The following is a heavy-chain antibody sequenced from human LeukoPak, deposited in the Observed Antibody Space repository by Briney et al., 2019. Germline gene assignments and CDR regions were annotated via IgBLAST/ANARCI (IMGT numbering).Heavy chain of an antibody. CDR3: ARATGYCSSTSCYGYYYYYMDV. D-gene: IGHD2-2*01. CDR2: IYYSGST. V-gene: IGHV4-59*01. CDR1: GGAISSYH. J-gene: IGHJ6*03. Sequence: SETLSLTCTVSGGAISSYHWSWIRQPAGKGLEWIGYIYYSGSTNYNPSLKSRVTISVDTSKNQFSLKLSSVTAADTAVYYCARATGYCSSTSCYGYYYYYMDVWGKGTTVTVSS.